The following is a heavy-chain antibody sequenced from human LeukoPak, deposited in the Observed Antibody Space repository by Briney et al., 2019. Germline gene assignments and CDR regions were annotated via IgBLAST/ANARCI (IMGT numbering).Heavy chain of an antibody. Sequence: GASVKVSCKASGYTFTGYYMHWVRQAPGQGLEWMGRINPNSGGTNYAQKFQGRVTMTRDTSISTAYMELSRLRSDDTAVYYCARMAGLGELKLIDFDYWGQGTLVTVSS. CDR2: INPNSGGT. D-gene: IGHD3-10*01. J-gene: IGHJ4*02. V-gene: IGHV1-2*06. CDR3: ARMAGLGELKLIDFDY. CDR1: GYTFTGYY.